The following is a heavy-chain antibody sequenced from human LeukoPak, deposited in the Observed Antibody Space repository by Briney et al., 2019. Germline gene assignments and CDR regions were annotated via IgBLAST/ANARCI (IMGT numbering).Heavy chain of an antibody. V-gene: IGHV3-74*01. CDR2: INPDGTAT. J-gene: IGHJ6*02. Sequence: GGSLRLSSEISGFIFIDYWMHWVRQVPGKGPVWVSRINPDGTATNYADSVKGRFIISRDNAKNTLYLQMNSLRVEDTAMYYCARSLPGLDVWGQGTTVTVSS. CDR3: ARSLPGLDV. CDR1: GFIFIDYW.